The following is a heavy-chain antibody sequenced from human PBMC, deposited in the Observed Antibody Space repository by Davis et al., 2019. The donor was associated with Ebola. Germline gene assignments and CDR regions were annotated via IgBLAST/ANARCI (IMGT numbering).Heavy chain of an antibody. CDR2: IKNDGSEK. CDR3: ARSSYQPDY. J-gene: IGHJ4*02. D-gene: IGHD2-2*01. V-gene: IGHV3-7*01. Sequence: PGGSLRLSCAASGLSSTSQWMSWVRQAPGKGLEWVANIKNDGSEKYYADSVKGRFTISRDNTKNSLFLQMNSLRAEDTAVYYCARSSYQPDYWGQGTLVTVSS. CDR1: GLSSTSQW.